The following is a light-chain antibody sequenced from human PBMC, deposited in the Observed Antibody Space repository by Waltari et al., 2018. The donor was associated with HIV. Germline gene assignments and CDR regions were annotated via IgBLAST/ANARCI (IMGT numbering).Light chain of an antibody. V-gene: IGLV3-19*01. Sequence: SSELTQDTAVSVDLGQTVRITGTGDSHRRHYASWYQQKPGQAPVLLIYGKNNRPSVIPDRFSGSSSGNTASLTITGAQAEDEADYYCNSRDTSGNHLEVFGTGTKVTVL. CDR1: SHRRHY. J-gene: IGLJ1*01. CDR2: GKN. CDR3: NSRDTSGNHLEV.